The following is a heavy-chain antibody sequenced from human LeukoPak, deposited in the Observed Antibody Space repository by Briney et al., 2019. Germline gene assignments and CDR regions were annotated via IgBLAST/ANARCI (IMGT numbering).Heavy chain of an antibody. D-gene: IGHD4-17*01. Sequence: SETLSLTCTVSGGSISSYYWSWIRQPAGKGLEWIGRIYTSGSTNYNPSLKSRVTMSVDTSKNQFSLKLSSVTTADTAVYYCARDQSTGDYGPFDYWGQGTLVTVSS. CDR2: IYTSGST. J-gene: IGHJ4*02. CDR1: GGSISSYY. V-gene: IGHV4-4*07. CDR3: ARDQSTGDYGPFDY.